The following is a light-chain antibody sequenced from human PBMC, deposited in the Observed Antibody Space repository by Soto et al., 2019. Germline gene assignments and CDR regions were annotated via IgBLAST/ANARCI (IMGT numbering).Light chain of an antibody. Sequence: QSVLTQSPSASASLGDSVKLTCTLSSGNSNYAIAWHQQQSEKGPRYLMKLNSDGSHSKGDGIPDRFSGSSSGAERSLTISSLQYEDDADYYCQTWGSSSLVFGGGTKLTVL. CDR1: SGNSNYA. J-gene: IGLJ2*01. V-gene: IGLV4-69*01. CDR2: LNSDGSH. CDR3: QTWGSSSLV.